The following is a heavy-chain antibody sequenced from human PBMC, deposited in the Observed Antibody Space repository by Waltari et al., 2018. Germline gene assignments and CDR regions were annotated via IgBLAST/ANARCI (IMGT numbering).Heavy chain of an antibody. CDR2: IIPIFGTA. CDR1: GGTFSSYA. V-gene: IGHV1-69*01. CDR3: ARACSGGSCYFYFQH. J-gene: IGHJ1*01. Sequence: QVQLVQSGAEVKKPGSSVKVSCKASGGTFSSYAISWVRQAPGHGLEWMGGIIPIFGTANYAQKFQGGVPITADESTSTAYMELSSLRSEDTAVYYCARACSGGSCYFYFQHWGQGTLVTVSS. D-gene: IGHD2-15*01.